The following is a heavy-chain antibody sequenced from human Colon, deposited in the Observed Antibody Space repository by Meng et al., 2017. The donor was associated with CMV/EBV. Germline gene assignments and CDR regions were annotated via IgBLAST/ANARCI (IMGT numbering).Heavy chain of an antibody. CDR3: ARDSITASPYYYYGMDV. CDR2: IYGGGTT. CDR1: GFTVSSNY. D-gene: IGHD2/OR15-2a*01. J-gene: IGHJ6*02. Sequence: GESLKISCAASGFTVSSNYMSWVHQAPGKGLEWVSVIYGGGTTYYADSVKGRFIISRDKSKNTMFLQMNSLRPEDTALYYCARDSITASPYYYYGMDVWGQGTTVTVSS. V-gene: IGHV3-66*02.